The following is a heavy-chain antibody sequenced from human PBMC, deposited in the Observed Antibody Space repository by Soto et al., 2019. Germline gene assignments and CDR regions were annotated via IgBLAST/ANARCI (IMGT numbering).Heavy chain of an antibody. CDR1: GFTFNNFA. J-gene: IGHJ4*02. CDR3: AKVQLPHSNYGGGYVLDF. Sequence: EVQLLQSGGGLGQPGGSLTLSCAASGFTFNNFAMTWVRQAPGKGLEWVSSVSSGGDNTWYADSVKGRFTISRDNPKNTLYLHMNILSAADTAVYYCAKVQLPHSNYGGGYVLDFWGQGTLVTVSS. D-gene: IGHD4-4*01. V-gene: IGHV3-23*01. CDR2: VSSGGDNT.